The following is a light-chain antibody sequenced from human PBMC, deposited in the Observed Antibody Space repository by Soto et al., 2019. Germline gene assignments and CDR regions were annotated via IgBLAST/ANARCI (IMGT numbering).Light chain of an antibody. CDR1: QSVSNNY. CDR3: QQYGSSET. CDR2: GAS. Sequence: EIVLTQSPATLSVSPGERATLSCRASQSVSNNYLAWYQQKPGQAPRLLIYGASSRATGIPDRFSGSGSGTDFTLTISRLEPEDFAVYYCQQYGSSETFGQGTKGDI. J-gene: IGKJ1*01. V-gene: IGKV3-20*01.